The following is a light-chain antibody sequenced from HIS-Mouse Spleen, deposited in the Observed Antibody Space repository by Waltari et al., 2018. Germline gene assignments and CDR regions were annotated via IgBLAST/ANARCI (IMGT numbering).Light chain of an antibody. Sequence: AIQMTQSPSSLSASVGDRGTITCRASQGIRNDLGWYQQKPGKAPKLLIYAASSLQSGVASRFSGSGSGTDFTLTISSLQPEDFATYYCLHDYNYPRTFGQGTKLEIK. V-gene: IGKV1-6*01. CDR3: LHDYNYPRT. J-gene: IGKJ2*01. CDR1: QGIRND. CDR2: AAS.